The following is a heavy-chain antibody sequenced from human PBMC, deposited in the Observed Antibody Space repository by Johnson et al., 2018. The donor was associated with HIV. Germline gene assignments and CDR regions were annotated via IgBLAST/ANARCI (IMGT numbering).Heavy chain of an antibody. V-gene: IGHV3-15*01. CDR2: IKSKTDGGTT. Sequence: VQLVESGGGLVKPGGSLRLSCAASGFTFSNAWMSWVRQAPGKGLEWVGRIKSKTDGGTTDYAAPVKGRFTISRDDSKNTLYLQMNSLKTEDTAVYYCTTPSGSYVSSYDAFYIWGQGTMVTVSS. D-gene: IGHD1-26*01. J-gene: IGHJ3*02. CDR3: TTPSGSYVSSYDAFYI. CDR1: GFTFSNAW.